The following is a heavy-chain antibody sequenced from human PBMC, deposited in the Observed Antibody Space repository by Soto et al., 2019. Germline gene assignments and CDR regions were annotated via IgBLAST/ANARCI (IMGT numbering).Heavy chain of an antibody. CDR1: GYTFTSYG. D-gene: IGHD3-10*01. J-gene: IGHJ4*02. CDR2: ISAHNGNT. Sequence: QVHLVQSGAEVKKPGASVKVSCKASGYTFTSYGITWVRQAPGQGLEWMGWISAHNGNTDYAQKLQGRVIVTRDTSTSTAYMELRSLRSDDAAVYYCARGSYGDYWGQGALVTVSS. CDR3: ARGSYGDY. V-gene: IGHV1-18*01.